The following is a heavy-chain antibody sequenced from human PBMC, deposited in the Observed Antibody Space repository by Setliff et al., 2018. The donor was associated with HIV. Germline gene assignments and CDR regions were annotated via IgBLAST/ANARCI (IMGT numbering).Heavy chain of an antibody. CDR1: GGSISRGSYY. CDR3: ARGPGWPNWFDP. V-gene: IGHV4-61*09. D-gene: IGHD6-19*01. CDR2: IYTSGST. Sequence: SETLSLTCTVSGGSISRGSYYWSWIRQPAGKGLEWIGHIYTSGSTHYNPSLKSRVTISVDTSKNQFSLKLSSVPAAGTAVYYCARGPGWPNWFDPWGQGTLVTVS. J-gene: IGHJ5*02.